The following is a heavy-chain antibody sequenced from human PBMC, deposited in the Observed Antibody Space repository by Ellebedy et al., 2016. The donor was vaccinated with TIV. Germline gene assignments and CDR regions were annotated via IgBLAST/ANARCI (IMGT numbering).Heavy chain of an antibody. CDR1: GGSISSYY. Sequence: SETLSLXXTVSGGSISSYYWSWIRQPPGKGLEWIGYIYYSGSTNCNPSLKSRVTISVDTSKNQFSLKLSSVTAADTAVYYCATYTTRMDVWGQGTTVTVSS. CDR3: ATYTTRMDV. D-gene: IGHD3-16*01. V-gene: IGHV4-59*01. CDR2: IYYSGST. J-gene: IGHJ6*02.